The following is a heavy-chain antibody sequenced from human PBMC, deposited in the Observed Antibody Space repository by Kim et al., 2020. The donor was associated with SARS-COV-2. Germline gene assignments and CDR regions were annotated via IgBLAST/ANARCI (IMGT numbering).Heavy chain of an antibody. J-gene: IGHJ4*02. V-gene: IGHV3-21*01. D-gene: IGHD2-2*01. CDR3: ARDPRDIVVVPAADY. Sequence: DSVKGRFTISRDNAQNSRYLQMNSLRAEDTAVYYCARDPRDIVVVPAADYWGQGTLVTVSS.